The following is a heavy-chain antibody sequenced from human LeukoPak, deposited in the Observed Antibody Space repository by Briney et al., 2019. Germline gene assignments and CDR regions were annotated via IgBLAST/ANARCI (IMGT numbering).Heavy chain of an antibody. CDR1: GITLSNYG. CDR3: AKRGVVIRVVLVGFHKEAYYFDS. Sequence: GGSLRLSCAVSGITLSNYGMSWVRQAPGKGLEWVAGISDSGGRTNYADSVKGRFTISRDNSKNTLYLQMNSLRAEDTAVYFCAKRGVVIRVVLVGFHKEAYYFDSWGQGALVTVSS. V-gene: IGHV3-23*01. D-gene: IGHD3-10*01. CDR2: ISDSGGRT. J-gene: IGHJ4*02.